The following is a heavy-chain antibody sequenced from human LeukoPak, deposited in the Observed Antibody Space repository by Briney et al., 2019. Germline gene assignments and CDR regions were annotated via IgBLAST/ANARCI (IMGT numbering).Heavy chain of an antibody. CDR3: AKSQYSSSWNAFDI. V-gene: IGHV3-74*01. J-gene: IGHJ3*02. Sequence: GGSLRLSCAASGFTFSSYWMHWVRQAPGKGLVWVSRINSDGSSTSYADSVKGRFTISRDNAKNSLYLQMNSLRAEDMALYYCAKSQYSSSWNAFDIWGQGTMVTVSS. D-gene: IGHD6-13*01. CDR1: GFTFSSYW. CDR2: INSDGSST.